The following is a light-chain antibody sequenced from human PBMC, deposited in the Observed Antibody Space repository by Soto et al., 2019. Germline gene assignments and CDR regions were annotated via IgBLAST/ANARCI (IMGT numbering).Light chain of an antibody. CDR3: QVWDSSSDHPV. Sequence: SYELTQPPSVSVAPGQTARITCGGNNIGSKSEHWYQQKPGRAPVLVVYDDSDRPSGIPERFSGSNSGNTATLTISRVEAGDEADYYCQVWDSSSDHPVFGTGTKVTVL. CDR2: DDS. CDR1: NIGSKS. V-gene: IGLV3-21*02. J-gene: IGLJ1*01.